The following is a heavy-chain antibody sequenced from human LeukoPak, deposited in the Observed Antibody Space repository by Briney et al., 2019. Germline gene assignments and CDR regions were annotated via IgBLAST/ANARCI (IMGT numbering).Heavy chain of an antibody. CDR2: IYTSGST. CDR1: GRSISSYY. J-gene: IGHJ4*02. CDR3: VRDSCSSTSCRRKFDN. D-gene: IGHD2-2*01. Sequence: SQTLSLTCTVSGRSISSYYWSWIRQPPRKGLEWIGYIYTSGSTNYNPSLKSRVTISVDTSKNQRSLKLSSVTGADTAVYYCVRDSCSSTSCRRKFDNWGQGTLVTVSS. V-gene: IGHV4-4*09.